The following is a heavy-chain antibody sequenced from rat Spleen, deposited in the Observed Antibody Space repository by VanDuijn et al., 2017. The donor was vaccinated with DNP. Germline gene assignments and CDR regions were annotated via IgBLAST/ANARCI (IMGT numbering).Heavy chain of an antibody. V-gene: IGHV1-43*01. CDR1: GYTFTSYY. J-gene: IGHJ3*01. CDR2: INTGSGGT. D-gene: IGHD1-6*01. Sequence: QVQLQQSGGELAKPGSSVRISCKASGYTFTSYYISWIKQTTGQGLEYIGYINTGSGGTNYNEKFKGKATLTVDKSSSTAFMQLSSLTPDDSAVYYCARTIRIYYGLLPFAYWGQGTLVTVSS. CDR3: ARTIRIYYGLLPFAY.